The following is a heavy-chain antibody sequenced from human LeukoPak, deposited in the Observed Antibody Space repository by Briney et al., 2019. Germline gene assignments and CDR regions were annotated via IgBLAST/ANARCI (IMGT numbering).Heavy chain of an antibody. J-gene: IGHJ1*01. D-gene: IGHD3-10*01. Sequence: PSETLSLTCAVYGGSFSSYYWNWIRQPPGKGLEWIGEINHSGSTNYSPSLKSRVTTSIDKSKNQFSLKLTYVTAADTAVYYCASRGRGGPIWGQGTLVTVSS. V-gene: IGHV4-34*01. CDR2: INHSGST. CDR1: GGSFSSYY. CDR3: ASRGRGGPI.